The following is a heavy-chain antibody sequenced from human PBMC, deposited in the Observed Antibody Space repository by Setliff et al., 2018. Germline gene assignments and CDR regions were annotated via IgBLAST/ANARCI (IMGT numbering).Heavy chain of an antibody. Sequence: LRLSCAASGFTFSSYAMSWVRQAPGKGLEWVSAISGSGGSTYYADSVKGRFTISRDNSKNTLYLQMNSLRAEDTAVYYCAKSWVVPAAITFSGFDPWGQGTLVTVSS. CDR2: ISGSGGST. D-gene: IGHD2-2*01. CDR3: AKSWVVPAAITFSGFDP. V-gene: IGHV3-23*01. CDR1: GFTFSSYA. J-gene: IGHJ5*02.